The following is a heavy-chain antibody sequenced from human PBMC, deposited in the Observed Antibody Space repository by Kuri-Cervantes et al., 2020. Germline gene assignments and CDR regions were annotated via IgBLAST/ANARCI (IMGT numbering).Heavy chain of an antibody. Sequence: GESLKISCAASGFTFSSYGMHWVRQAPGKGLEWVAFIRYDGSNKYYADSVKGRFTISRDNSKNTLYLQMNSLKTEDTALYYCTTDPYFSLWGHGTLVTVSS. J-gene: IGHJ3*01. D-gene: IGHD2-21*01. CDR1: GFTFSSYG. V-gene: IGHV3-30*02. CDR3: TTDPYFSL. CDR2: IRYDGSNK.